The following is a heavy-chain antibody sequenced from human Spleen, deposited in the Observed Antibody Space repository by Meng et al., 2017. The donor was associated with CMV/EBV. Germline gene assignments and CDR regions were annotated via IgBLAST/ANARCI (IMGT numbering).Heavy chain of an antibody. V-gene: IGHV3-23*01. J-gene: IGHJ5*02. D-gene: IGHD6-13*01. CDR1: GFTFSSHA. Sequence: CAASGFTFSSHAMSWVRQAPGKGLEWVSSISGRATSTYYAGSVKGRFTISRDNSKNTLYLHMNTLRAEDTAVYYCAKGTGIASDGFDPWGQGTLVTVSS. CDR3: AKGTGIASDGFDP. CDR2: ISGRATST.